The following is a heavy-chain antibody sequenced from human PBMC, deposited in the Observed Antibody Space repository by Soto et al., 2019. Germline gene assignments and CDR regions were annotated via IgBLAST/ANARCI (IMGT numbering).Heavy chain of an antibody. CDR3: ARDSQIWFDP. J-gene: IGHJ5*02. CDR1: GESISGHY. Sequence: SETLSLTCTVSGESISGHYWSWIRQPAGKGPEWIGRIYRSGNTNYNPSLKSRVTMSVDMSKNQFSLKLTSVNAADTAVYYCARDSQIWFDPWGQGTLVTVSS. V-gene: IGHV4-4*07. CDR2: IYRSGNT.